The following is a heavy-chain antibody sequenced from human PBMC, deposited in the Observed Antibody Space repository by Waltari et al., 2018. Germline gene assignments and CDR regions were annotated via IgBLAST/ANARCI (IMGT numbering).Heavy chain of an antibody. CDR1: GYSISSGYY. D-gene: IGHD3-22*01. Sequence: QVQLQESGPGLVKPSETLSLTCAVSGYSISSGYYWGWIRQPQGQGMEWIGSIYHSGSTYYNPSLKSRVTISVDTSKNQFSLKLSSVTAADTAVYYCARADYDSSGYYWGAQYYFDYWGQGTLVTVSS. J-gene: IGHJ4*02. V-gene: IGHV4-38-2*01. CDR3: ARADYDSSGYYWGAQYYFDY. CDR2: IYHSGST.